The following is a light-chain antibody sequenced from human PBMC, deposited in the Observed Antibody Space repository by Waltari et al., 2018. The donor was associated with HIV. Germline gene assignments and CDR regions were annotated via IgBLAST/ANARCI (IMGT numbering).Light chain of an antibody. CDR1: SSDVGFYNY. Sequence: QSALTQPPSASGSPGQSVTFSCTGPSSDVGFYNYVSWYQHHPGKAPKLMIYEVNKRPSGVPDRFSGSKSDNTASLTVSGLQAEDEADYYCSSYAGSNNLVFGGGTKLTVL. CDR2: EVN. J-gene: IGLJ3*02. CDR3: SSYAGSNNLV. V-gene: IGLV2-8*01.